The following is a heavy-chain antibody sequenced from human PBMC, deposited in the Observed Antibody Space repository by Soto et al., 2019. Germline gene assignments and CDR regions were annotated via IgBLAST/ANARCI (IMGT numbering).Heavy chain of an antibody. CDR3: ARGGSSSSKRYYYYGMDV. D-gene: IGHD6-6*01. J-gene: IGHJ6*02. V-gene: IGHV3-30-3*01. CDR1: GFTFSSYA. Sequence: QVQLVESGGGVVQPGRSLRLSCAASGFTFSSYAMHWVRQAPGKGLEWVAGISYDGSNKYYADSVKGRFTISRDNSKNTLYLQMNSLRAEDTAVYYCARGGSSSSKRYYYYGMDVWGQGTTVTVSS. CDR2: ISYDGSNK.